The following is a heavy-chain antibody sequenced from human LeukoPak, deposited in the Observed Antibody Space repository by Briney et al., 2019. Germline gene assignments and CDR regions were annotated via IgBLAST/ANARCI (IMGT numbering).Heavy chain of an antibody. V-gene: IGHV3-48*04. CDR1: GFTFSTYW. Sequence: GGSLRLSCAASGFTFSTYWMNWVRQAPGKGLEWLSYISSSGSTIYYADSVKGRFTISRDNAKNSLYLQMNSLRAEDTAVYYCARGVWSEDYWGQGTLVTVSS. CDR3: ARGVWSEDY. D-gene: IGHD2-8*02. J-gene: IGHJ4*02. CDR2: ISSSGSTI.